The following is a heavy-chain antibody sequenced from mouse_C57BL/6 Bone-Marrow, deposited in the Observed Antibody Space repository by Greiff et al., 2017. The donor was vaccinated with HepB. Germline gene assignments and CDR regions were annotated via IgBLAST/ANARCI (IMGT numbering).Heavy chain of an antibody. V-gene: IGHV1-26*01. CDR2: INPNNGGT. D-gene: IGHD2-3*01. CDR3: ARLVYDGYYLDY. CDR1: GYTFTDYY. J-gene: IGHJ2*01. Sequence: VQLQQSGPELVKPGASVKISCKASGYTFTDYYMNWVKQSHGKSLEWIGDINPNNGGTSYNQKFKGKATLTVDKSSSTAYMELRSLTSEDSAVYYCARLVYDGYYLDYWGQGTTLTVSS.